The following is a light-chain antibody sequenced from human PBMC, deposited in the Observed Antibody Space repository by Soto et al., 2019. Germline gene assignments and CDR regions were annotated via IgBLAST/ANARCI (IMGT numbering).Light chain of an antibody. CDR3: QYWDNYSWT. CDR1: QSITDW. Sequence: DIQMTQSPSTLSASVGDRVTITCRVSQSITDWLAWYQQKPGKAPKFLIYKASNLEGGVPSRFSGSGSGTEFTLTISSVQPDDFATYYCQYWDNYSWTFGQGTKVEIK. V-gene: IGKV1-5*03. CDR2: KAS. J-gene: IGKJ1*01.